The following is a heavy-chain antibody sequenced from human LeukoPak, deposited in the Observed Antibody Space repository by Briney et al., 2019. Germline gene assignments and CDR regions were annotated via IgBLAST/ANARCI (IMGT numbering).Heavy chain of an antibody. CDR1: GDSVSSNSAA. Sequence: SQTLSLTCAISGDSVSSNSAAWNWIRQSPSRGLEWLGRTYYRSKWYNDYAVSVKSRITINPDTSKNQFSLKLSSVTAADTAVYYCGRDSAGEYNYGGYFYMDVWGKGTTVTVSS. J-gene: IGHJ6*03. CDR3: GRDSAGEYNYGGYFYMDV. CDR2: TYYRSKWYN. V-gene: IGHV6-1*01. D-gene: IGHD3-10*01.